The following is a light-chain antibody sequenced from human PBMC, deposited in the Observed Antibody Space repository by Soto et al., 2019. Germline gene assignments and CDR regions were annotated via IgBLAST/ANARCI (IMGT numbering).Light chain of an antibody. J-gene: IGLJ1*01. Sequence: QSVLTQPPSVSGAPGQRVTISCTGSSSNIGAGYDVHWFQQLPGTAPKLLIYSNNNRPSGVPDRFSGSKSGTSASLAITGLQAEDEADYYCQSYDSSLSVYVFGSGTRSPS. CDR2: SNN. CDR3: QSYDSSLSVYV. CDR1: SSNIGAGYD. V-gene: IGLV1-40*01.